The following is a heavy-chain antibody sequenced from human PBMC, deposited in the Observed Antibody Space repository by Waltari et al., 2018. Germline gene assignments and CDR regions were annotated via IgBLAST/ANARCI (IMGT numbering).Heavy chain of an antibody. V-gene: IGHV4-38-2*01. CDR2: IYHSGST. Sequence: QVQLQESGPGLVKPSGTLSLTCAVPGYSISSGYYWGWIRQPPGKGLEWIGSIYHSGSTYYNPSLKSRVTISVDTSKNQFSLKLSSVTAADTAVYYCARHRDYYFDYWGQGTLVTVSS. J-gene: IGHJ4*02. CDR1: GYSISSGYY. CDR3: ARHRDYYFDY.